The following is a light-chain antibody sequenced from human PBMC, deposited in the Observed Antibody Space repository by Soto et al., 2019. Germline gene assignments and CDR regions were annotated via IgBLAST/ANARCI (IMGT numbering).Light chain of an antibody. V-gene: IGKV1-5*01. J-gene: IGKJ2*01. CDR1: QSISSW. CDR2: DAS. Sequence: DIQMTQSPSTLSASVGDRVTITCRASQSISSWLAWYQQKPGKAPKLLIYDASSLESGVPSRFSGSGSGTEFTLTISSLQPDDFATYSCQQYNSYSGYTFGQGTKLEI. CDR3: QQYNSYSGYT.